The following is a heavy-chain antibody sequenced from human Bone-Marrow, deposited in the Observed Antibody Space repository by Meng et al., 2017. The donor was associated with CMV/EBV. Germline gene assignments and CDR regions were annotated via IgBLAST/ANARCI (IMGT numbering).Heavy chain of an antibody. CDR1: GFTFSSYA. D-gene: IGHD2-8*01. V-gene: IGHV3-30*04. CDR3: ARDRRLMKSDLDY. Sequence: GESLKISCAASGFTFSSYAMHWVRQAPGKGLEWVAVISYDGSNKYYADSVKGRFTISRDNSKNTLYLQMNSLRAEGTAVYYCARDRRLMKSDLDYWAQGTLVTVSS. CDR2: ISYDGSNK. J-gene: IGHJ4*02.